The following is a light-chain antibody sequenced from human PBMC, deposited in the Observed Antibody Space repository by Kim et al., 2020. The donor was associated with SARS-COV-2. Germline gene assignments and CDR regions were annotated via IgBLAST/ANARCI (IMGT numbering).Light chain of an antibody. V-gene: IGKV3-15*01. CDR3: QQYNNWPLT. J-gene: IGKJ1*01. CDR1: QSISSN. CDR2: GAS. Sequence: VSPGERATLACRASQSISSNLAWYQQKPGQAPRLLIYGASTRATGIPARFSGSGSGTEFTLTISSLQSEDFAVYYCQQYNNWPLTFGQGTKVDIK.